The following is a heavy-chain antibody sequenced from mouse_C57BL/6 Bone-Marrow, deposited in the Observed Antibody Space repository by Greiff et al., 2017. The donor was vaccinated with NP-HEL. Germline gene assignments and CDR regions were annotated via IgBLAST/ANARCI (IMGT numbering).Heavy chain of an antibody. Sequence: VQLKQSGAELVRPGASVKLSCTASGFNIKDDYMHWVKQRPEQGLEWIGWIDPENGDTEYASKFQGKATITADTSSNTAYLQLSSLTSEDTAVYYCTTWGYGNYGYCDVWGTGTTVTVSS. CDR1: GFNIKDDY. D-gene: IGHD2-10*02. V-gene: IGHV14-4*01. CDR2: IDPENGDT. CDR3: TTWGYGNYGYCDV. J-gene: IGHJ1*03.